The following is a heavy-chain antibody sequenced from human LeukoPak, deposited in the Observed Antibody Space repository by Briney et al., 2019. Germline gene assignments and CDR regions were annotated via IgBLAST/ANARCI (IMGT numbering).Heavy chain of an antibody. CDR1: GGSFSGYY. V-gene: IGHV4-34*01. CDR2: INHSGST. J-gene: IGHJ4*02. CDR3: ARGRRYDY. Sequence: SETLSLTCAVYGGSFSGYYWSWIRQPPGKGLEWIGEINHSGSTNYNPSLKSRVTISVDTSKNQFSLKLSSVTAADTAVYYCARGRRYDYWGRGTLVTVSS.